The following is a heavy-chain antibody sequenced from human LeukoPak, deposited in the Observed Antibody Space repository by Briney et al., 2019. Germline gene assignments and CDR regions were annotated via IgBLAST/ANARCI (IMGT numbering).Heavy chain of an antibody. V-gene: IGHV3-74*01. CDR3: VRKFATGD. CDR1: GFTFSSNM. J-gene: IGHJ4*02. D-gene: IGHD1-14*01. Sequence: GGSVRLSCAASGFTFSSNMMHWVRQAQGTGLVWVSSVKSAGTVTNYADSVKGRFTISRDNAKNTLYLQMNSLRVEDTAVYYCVRKFATGDWGQGTLVTVSS. CDR2: VKSAGTVT.